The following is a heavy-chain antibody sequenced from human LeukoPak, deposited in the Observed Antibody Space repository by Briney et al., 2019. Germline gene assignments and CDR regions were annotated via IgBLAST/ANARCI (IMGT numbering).Heavy chain of an antibody. CDR1: GYTFTGYY. CDR3: ARAQGGLVLYYFDY. CDR2: INPNSGGT. J-gene: IGHJ4*02. Sequence: ASVKVSCKASGYTFTGYYMHWVRQAPGQGLEWMGWINPNSGGTNYAQKFQGRVTMTRDTSISTAYMELSRLRSDDTAVYYCARAQGGLVLYYFDYWGQGTLVTVSS. D-gene: IGHD3-16*01. V-gene: IGHV1-2*02.